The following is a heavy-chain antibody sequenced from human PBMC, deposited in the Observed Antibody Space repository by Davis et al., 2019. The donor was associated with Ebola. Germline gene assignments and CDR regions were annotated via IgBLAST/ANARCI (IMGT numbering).Heavy chain of an antibody. V-gene: IGHV1-3*01. J-gene: IGHJ5*02. D-gene: IGHD6-13*01. Sequence: AASVKVSCKASGYTFTSYAMHWVRQAPGQRLEWMGWINAGNGNTKYSQKFQGRVTITRDTSASTAYMELSSLRSKDTAVYYCARDSIAAVGRWFDPWGQGTLVTVSS. CDR2: INAGNGNT. CDR1: GYTFTSYA. CDR3: ARDSIAAVGRWFDP.